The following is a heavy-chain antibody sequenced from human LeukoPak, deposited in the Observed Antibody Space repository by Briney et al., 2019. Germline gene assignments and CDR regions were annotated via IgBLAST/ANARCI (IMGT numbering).Heavy chain of an antibody. V-gene: IGHV4-30-4*01. J-gene: IGHJ4*02. D-gene: IGHD5-18*01. CDR1: GGSISSGDYY. CDR2: IYYSVST. CDR3: ARDGGYSYGSN. Sequence: PSQTLSLTCTVSGGSISSGDYYWSWIRQPPGKGLEWIGYIYYSVSTYYNPSLKSRVTISVDTSKNQFSLKLSSVTAADTAVYYCARDGGYSYGSNWGQGTLVTVSS.